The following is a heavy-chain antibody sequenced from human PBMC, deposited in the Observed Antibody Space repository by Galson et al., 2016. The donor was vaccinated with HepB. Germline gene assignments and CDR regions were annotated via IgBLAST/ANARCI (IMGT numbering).Heavy chain of an antibody. CDR2: LTSYTEGGIT. V-gene: IGHV3-15*01. CDR1: GLTFSNAW. CDR3: TTDSVRWSH. Sequence: SLRLSCAASGLTFSNAWMSWVRQAPGKGLEWVGRLTSYTEGGITDYTAPVKGRFTISRDDSKNTLYLQMNSLKTEDTAVYYCTTDSVRWSHWCQGTLVTVSA. J-gene: IGHJ1*01. D-gene: IGHD4-23*01.